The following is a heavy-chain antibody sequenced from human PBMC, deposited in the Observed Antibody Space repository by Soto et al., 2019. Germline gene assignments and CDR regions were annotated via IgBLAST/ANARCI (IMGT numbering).Heavy chain of an antibody. Sequence: EVQLVESGGGLVQPGGSLRLSCAASGFTFSSYWMHWVRQAPGKGLVWVSRINSDGSSTSYADSVKGRFTISRDNAKNTLYLQMNSLRAEDTAVYYCARGRAIREDFWSGYYTPREFDYWGQGTLVTVSS. J-gene: IGHJ4*02. V-gene: IGHV3-74*01. CDR3: ARGRAIREDFWSGYYTPREFDY. D-gene: IGHD3-3*01. CDR1: GFTFSSYW. CDR2: INSDGSST.